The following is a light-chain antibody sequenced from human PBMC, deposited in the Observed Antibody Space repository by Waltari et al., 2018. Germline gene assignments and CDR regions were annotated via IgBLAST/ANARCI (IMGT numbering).Light chain of an antibody. CDR2: GAS. Sequence: EIVVTQSPATLSVSPGDRAIPTCRTSHTLNNNLAWFQQKPGQSPRLLIYGASARASGVPARFSGSGSGTEFTLTITSLQSEDFAVYYCQQSHALPPWTFGQGTRV. CDR3: QQSHALPPWT. CDR1: HTLNNN. J-gene: IGKJ1*01. V-gene: IGKV3-15*01.